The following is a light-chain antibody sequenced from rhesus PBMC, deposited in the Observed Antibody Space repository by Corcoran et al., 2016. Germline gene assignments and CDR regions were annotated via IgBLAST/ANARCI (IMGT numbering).Light chain of an antibody. Sequence: DIQMTQSPSSLSASVGDTVTITCRASQGISRWLAWYQQKPGKAPKLLIYKASSLQSGVPSRFSGSGSGTDLTLAISSLQSEDFATYYCQQYSSRPWTFGQGTKVEIK. V-gene: IGKV1-22*01. CDR1: QGISRW. CDR2: KAS. J-gene: IGKJ1*01. CDR3: QQYSSRPWT.